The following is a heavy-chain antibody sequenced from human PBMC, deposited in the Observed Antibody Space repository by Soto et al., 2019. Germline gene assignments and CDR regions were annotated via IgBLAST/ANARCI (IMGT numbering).Heavy chain of an antibody. V-gene: IGHV1-69*05. CDR3: ARDLGVWFGELLASGMDV. CDR2: IIPICGTA. J-gene: IGHJ6*02. D-gene: IGHD3-10*01. CDR1: GGTFTSYA. Sequence: SVKVSCKASGGTFTSYAISWVRQAPGQGLEWMGGIIPICGTASYAQKFQGRVTMTRDASTSTVYMELSSLRAEDTAVYYFARDLGVWFGELLASGMDVWGQGTTVTVSS.